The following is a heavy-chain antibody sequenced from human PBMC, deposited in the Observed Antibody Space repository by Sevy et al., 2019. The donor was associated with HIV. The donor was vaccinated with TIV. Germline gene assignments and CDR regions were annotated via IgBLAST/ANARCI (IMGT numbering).Heavy chain of an antibody. D-gene: IGHD7-27*01. Sequence: GESLKISCKASGYTFTGHYLHWVRQAPGRGLEWMGWIDPISAGTNYAQKFKGRVTMARDTSISTAYMELSRLRFDDTAMYYCVRIRFQTGAFDSWGQGTLVTVSS. CDR1: GYTFTGHY. J-gene: IGHJ4*02. V-gene: IGHV1-2*02. CDR3: VRIRFQTGAFDS. CDR2: IDPISAGT.